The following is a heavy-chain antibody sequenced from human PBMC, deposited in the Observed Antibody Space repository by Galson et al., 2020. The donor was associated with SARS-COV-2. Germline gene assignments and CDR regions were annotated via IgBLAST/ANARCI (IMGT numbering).Heavy chain of an antibody. Sequence: WQTLSLTCTVSGGSISSYYWSWIRQPAGKGLEWIGRIYTSGSTNYNPSLKSRVTMSVDTSKNQFSLKLSSVTAADTAVYYCASLGLLSGAFDYWGQGTLVTVSS. D-gene: IGHD7-27*01. CDR1: GGSISSYY. J-gene: IGHJ4*02. V-gene: IGHV4-4*07. CDR3: ASLGLLSGAFDY. CDR2: IYTSGST.